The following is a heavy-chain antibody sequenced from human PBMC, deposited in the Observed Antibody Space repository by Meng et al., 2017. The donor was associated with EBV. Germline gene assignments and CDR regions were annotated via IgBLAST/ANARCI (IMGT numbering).Heavy chain of an antibody. D-gene: IGHD6-13*01. CDR3: AKGADLAAAGTFWFDP. Sequence: QAQLVQSGADVKKPGASVKVSCKASGYTFTGYYMHWVRQAPGQGLEWMGRINPNSGGTNYAQKFQGRVTMTRDTSISTAYMELSRLRSDDTAVYYCAKGADLAAAGTFWFDPWGQGTLVTVSS. J-gene: IGHJ5*02. CDR1: GYTFTGYY. V-gene: IGHV1-2*06. CDR2: INPNSGGT.